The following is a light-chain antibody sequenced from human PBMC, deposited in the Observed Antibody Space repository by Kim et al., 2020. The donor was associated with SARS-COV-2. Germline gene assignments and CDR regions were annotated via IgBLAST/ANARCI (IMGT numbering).Light chain of an antibody. J-gene: IGKJ1*01. CDR1: QGIAHY. Sequence: DIQMTQSPSSLSASVGDRVTINCRASQGIAHYLAWYQQKPGKVPKLLIYAASALQAGVPSRFSGSGSGTDFTLTISSLQPEDVATYYCQKYDGAPWTFGQGTKVDFK. V-gene: IGKV1-27*01. CDR2: AAS. CDR3: QKYDGAPWT.